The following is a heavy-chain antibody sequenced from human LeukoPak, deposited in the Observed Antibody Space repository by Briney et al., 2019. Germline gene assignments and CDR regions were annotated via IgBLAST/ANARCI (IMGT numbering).Heavy chain of an antibody. CDR3: ARAARYYYDSSGYYYYLDY. Sequence: SETLSLTCTVSGGSISSYYWSWIRQPAGKGLEWIGRIYTSGSTNYNPSLKSRVTMSVDTSKNQFSLKLSSVTAADTAVYYCARAARYYYDSSGYYYYLDYWGQGTLVTVSS. J-gene: IGHJ4*02. CDR2: IYTSGST. CDR1: GGSISSYY. V-gene: IGHV4-4*07. D-gene: IGHD3-22*01.